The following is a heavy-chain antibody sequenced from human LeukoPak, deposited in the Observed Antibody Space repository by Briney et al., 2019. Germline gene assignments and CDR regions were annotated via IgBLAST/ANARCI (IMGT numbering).Heavy chain of an antibody. CDR1: GLTLSNYA. D-gene: IGHD3-16*01. J-gene: IGHJ4*02. CDR2: ISPSSCSI. CDR3: AKDLWGYFDY. Sequence: PGGSLRLSCAPSGLTLSNYAMNWVRPTPRKGREGVSGISPSSCSIYYEDAVKGRFTISRDNSMNTVYLQKNSLRAEDTAVYYCAKDLWGYFDYGGQGTLVTVSS. V-gene: IGHV3-23*01.